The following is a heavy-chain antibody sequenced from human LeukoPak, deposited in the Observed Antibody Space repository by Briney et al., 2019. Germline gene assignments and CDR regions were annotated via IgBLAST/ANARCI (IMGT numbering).Heavy chain of an antibody. V-gene: IGHV3-72*01. CDR1: GFTFRDHY. CDR3: ARVGIGYGMDV. D-gene: IGHD2-21*01. CDR2: TRNKANSYTT. J-gene: IGHJ6*02. Sequence: GGSLRLSCAASGFTFRDHYMDWVRPAPGKGLEWVGRTRNKANSYTTEYAASVKGRFTISRDDSKNSLYLQMNNLKTEDTAVYYCARVGIGYGMDVWGQGTTVTVSS.